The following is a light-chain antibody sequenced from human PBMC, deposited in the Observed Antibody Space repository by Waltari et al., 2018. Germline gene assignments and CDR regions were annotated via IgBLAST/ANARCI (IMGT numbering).Light chain of an antibody. CDR3: QVWRNNAAV. CDR2: EDK. J-gene: IGLJ2*01. V-gene: IGLV3-1*01. CDR1: KLGDTY. Sequence: SYELTQPPSVSVSLGQTATIPCPANKLGDTYVCWYQHKPGQPPVLVIYEDKRRPSGIPERFSASNSGNTAALTISGTQAMDEADYYCQVWRNNAAVFGGGTKLTVL.